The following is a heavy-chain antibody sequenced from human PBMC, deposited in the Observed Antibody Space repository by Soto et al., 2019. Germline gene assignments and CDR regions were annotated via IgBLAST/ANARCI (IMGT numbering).Heavy chain of an antibody. D-gene: IGHD5-12*01. J-gene: IGHJ4*01. CDR2: INAGNGNT. CDR3: ARAISGYVT. V-gene: IGHV1-3*01. CDR1: GITFSTYA. Sequence: QVQLVQSGAEVKKPGASVKVSCKASGITFSTYAIHWVRQAPGQGLEWMGWINAGNGNTRYSQKFQGRVTLTRDTSASTTYRDLSSLRSEDTAIYYCARAISGYVTWGHGTLVTVSS.